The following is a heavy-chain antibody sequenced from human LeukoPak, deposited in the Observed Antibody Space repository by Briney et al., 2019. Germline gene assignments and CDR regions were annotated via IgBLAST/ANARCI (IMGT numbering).Heavy chain of an antibody. CDR3: ARDTNRRDGYNPLDY. D-gene: IGHD5-24*01. CDR1: GFTFSSYA. CDR2: ISYDGSIK. J-gene: IGHJ4*02. Sequence: GGSLRLFCAASGFTFSSYAMHWVRQAPGKGLEWVAVISYDGSIKYYADSVKGRFTISRDNSKNTLYLQMNSLRAEDTAVYYCARDTNRRDGYNPLDYWGQGTLVTVSS. V-gene: IGHV3-30*01.